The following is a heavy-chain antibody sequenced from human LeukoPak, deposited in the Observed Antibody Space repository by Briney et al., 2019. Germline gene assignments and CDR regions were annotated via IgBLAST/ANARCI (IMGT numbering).Heavy chain of an antibody. D-gene: IGHD5-24*01. CDR2: IRSKIYGGAP. J-gene: IGHJ3*02. CDR3: ASLVAGTGWLQLDAFDI. V-gene: IGHV3-49*03. CDR1: GFTFADFT. Sequence: GGSLRLSCSASGFTFADFTMSWFRQSPGQGLEWVGFIRSKIYGGAPEHAASVAARFTISRDDSNSIAYLQMNSLQAEDTAVYYCASLVAGTGWLQLDAFDIWGQGTMVTVSS.